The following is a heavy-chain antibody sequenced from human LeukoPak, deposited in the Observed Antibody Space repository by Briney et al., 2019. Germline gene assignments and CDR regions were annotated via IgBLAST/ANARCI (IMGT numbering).Heavy chain of an antibody. V-gene: IGHV3-23*01. CDR3: AKRDLQKPRLGESY. J-gene: IGHJ4*02. Sequence: PGGSLRLSCAASGFTFSHYAMSWVRQAPGKGLEWVSSISGSGGTTYHADSVKGRFRISRDNSENMLYLQMNSLRAEDTAVYYCAKRDLQKPRLGESYWGQGTLVTVSS. CDR1: GFTFSHYA. CDR2: ISGSGGTT. D-gene: IGHD3-16*01.